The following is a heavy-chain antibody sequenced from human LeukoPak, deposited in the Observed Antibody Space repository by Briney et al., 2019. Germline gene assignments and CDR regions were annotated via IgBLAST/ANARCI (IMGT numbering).Heavy chain of an antibody. V-gene: IGHV3-53*01. CDR1: GFIICDTH. J-gene: IGHJ6*03. D-gene: IGHD5-18*01. CDR3: ARLQGYSLGYQYFYYMDV. Sequence: QPGGSLRLSCAVSGFIICDTHMTWVRQAPGKGLEWVSLVYSGITTHYSDSVKGRFSISRDHSNNILYLQMNTLRAEDTAVYYCARLQGYSLGYQYFYYMDVWGTGTTVTVSS. CDR2: VYSGITT.